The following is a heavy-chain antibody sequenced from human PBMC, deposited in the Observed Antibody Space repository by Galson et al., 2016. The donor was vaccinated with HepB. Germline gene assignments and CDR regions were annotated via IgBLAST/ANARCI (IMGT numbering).Heavy chain of an antibody. V-gene: IGHV3-30-3*01. Sequence: SLRLSCAGSGFTFSSFSFHWVRQAPGKGLDWVAVISTTGDKNFYGDSVKGRFTISRDNSKNTVDLQIHSLRSGDTAVYFCARDFKLGAPYYMDVCGKGTTVTVS. J-gene: IGHJ6*03. D-gene: IGHD3-16*01. CDR3: ARDFKLGAPYYMDV. CDR1: GFTFSSFS. CDR2: ISTTGDKN.